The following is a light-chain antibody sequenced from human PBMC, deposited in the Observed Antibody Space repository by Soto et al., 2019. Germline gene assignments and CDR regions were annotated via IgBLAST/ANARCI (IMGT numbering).Light chain of an antibody. V-gene: IGLV2-23*01. CDR3: CSYAGSGTDNYV. Sequence: QSVLTQPASVSGSPGQSITIPSTGTSSDIGTYNLVSWYQHYPGKAPKLMIYEGIKRPSGVSNHFSGSKSGNTAFLTISGLQAEDEADYYCCSYAGSGTDNYVFGSGTKVTVL. CDR1: SSDIGTYNL. CDR2: EGI. J-gene: IGLJ1*01.